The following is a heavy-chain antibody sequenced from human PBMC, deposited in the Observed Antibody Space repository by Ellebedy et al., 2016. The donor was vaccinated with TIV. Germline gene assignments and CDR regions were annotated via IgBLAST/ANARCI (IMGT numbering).Heavy chain of an antibody. V-gene: IGHV1-2*04. CDR3: ARDGGSYSDFDY. J-gene: IGHJ4*02. CDR2: SNANSGGT. Sequence: AASVKVSCKASGYTFTGYYMHWVRQAPGQGLEWMGWSNANSGGTNYTQKFQCWGTMTRDTSISTAYMELSRLRSDDTAVYYCARDGGSYSDFDYWGQGTLVTVSS. CDR1: GYTFTGYY. D-gene: IGHD1-26*01.